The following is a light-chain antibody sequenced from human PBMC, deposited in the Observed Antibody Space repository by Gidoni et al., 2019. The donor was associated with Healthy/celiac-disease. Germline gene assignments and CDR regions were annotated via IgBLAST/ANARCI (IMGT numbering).Light chain of an antibody. V-gene: IGLV3-1*01. Sequence: SSELPQPPSVSVSPGHTASITCAGDKLGDKYDCWYQQKPGHSPGLVIYQDSKRPSGIPERFAGSNSGNTATLTISGTQAMDEADYYCQAWDSSTGVFGTXTXXTVL. CDR2: QDS. CDR1: KLGDKY. CDR3: QAWDSSTGV. J-gene: IGLJ1*01.